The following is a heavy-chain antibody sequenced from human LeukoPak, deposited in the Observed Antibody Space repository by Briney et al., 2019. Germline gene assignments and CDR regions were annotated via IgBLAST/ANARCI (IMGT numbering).Heavy chain of an antibody. CDR2: IYYSGST. CDR1: GGSISSYY. D-gene: IGHD4-17*01. V-gene: IGHV4-59*01. J-gene: IGHJ4*02. CDR3: AREPFGDPGVFDY. Sequence: PSETLSLTCTVSGGSISSYYWSWIRQPPGKGLEWLGYIYYSGSTNYNPSLKSRVTISVDTSKNQFSLKLSSVTAADTAVYYRAREPFGDPGVFDYWGQGTLVTVSS.